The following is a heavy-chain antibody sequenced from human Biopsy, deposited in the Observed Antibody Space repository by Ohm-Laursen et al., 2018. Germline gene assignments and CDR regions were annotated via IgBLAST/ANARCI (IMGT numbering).Heavy chain of an antibody. CDR3: ARDLPSSYYYAMDV. J-gene: IGHJ6*02. V-gene: IGHV4-4*07. CDR2: TYKGGNT. CDR1: GASITSYY. Sequence: GTLSLTCTVSGASITSYYWSWIRQPAGKGLGWIGHTYKGGNTNHNPSLKSRVSMSVDTSKNQLSLTLRSVTAADTAVYYCARDLPSSYYYAMDVWGQGTTVTVSS.